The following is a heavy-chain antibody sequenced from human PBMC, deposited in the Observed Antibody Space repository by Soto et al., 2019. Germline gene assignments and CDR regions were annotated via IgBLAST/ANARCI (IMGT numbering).Heavy chain of an antibody. V-gene: IGHV4-31*03. CDR3: ARANSLGFGEYYYYGMDV. Sequence: QVQLQESGPGLVKPSQTLSLTCTVSGGSISSGGYYWSWIRQHPGKGLEWIGYIYYSGSTYYNPSLKGRVTISVDTSKNPFALKLSSATAADTAVYYCARANSLGFGEYYYYGMDVWGQGTTVTVSS. CDR2: IYYSGST. J-gene: IGHJ6*02. D-gene: IGHD3-10*01. CDR1: GGSISSGGYY.